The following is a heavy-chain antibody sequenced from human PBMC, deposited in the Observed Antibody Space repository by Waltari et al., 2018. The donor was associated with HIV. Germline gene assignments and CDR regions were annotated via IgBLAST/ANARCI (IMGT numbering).Heavy chain of an antibody. D-gene: IGHD2-21*02. CDR3: ARASVVVTAIRDY. J-gene: IGHJ4*02. Sequence: QVQLVESGGGVVQPGRSLRLSCAASGFTFSSYALHWGRQAPGKGLEWVAVISYDGSNKYYADSVKGRFTISRDNSKNTLYLQMNSLRAEDTAVYYCARASVVVTAIRDYWGQGTLVTVSS. CDR1: GFTFSSYA. V-gene: IGHV3-30*01. CDR2: ISYDGSNK.